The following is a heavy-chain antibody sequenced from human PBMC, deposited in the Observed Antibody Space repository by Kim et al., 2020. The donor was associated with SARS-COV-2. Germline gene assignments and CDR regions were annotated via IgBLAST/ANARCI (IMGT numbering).Heavy chain of an antibody. J-gene: IGHJ6*02. V-gene: IGHV3-7*04. CDR2: IKQDGSEK. CDR3: ARGRGVDV. CDR1: GFTFSSNW. Sequence: GGSLRLSCTASGFTFSSNWMTWVRQAPGKGLEWVANIKQDGSEKYYVDSVMGRFTISRDNAKNSLYLQMNSLRAEDTAVYHCARGRGVDVWGQGTTVTVSS.